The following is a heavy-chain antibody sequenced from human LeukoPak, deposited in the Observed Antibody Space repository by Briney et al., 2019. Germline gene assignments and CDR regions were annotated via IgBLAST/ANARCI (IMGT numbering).Heavy chain of an antibody. CDR3: AKAIRYHYYYGMDV. CDR2: ISWNSGSI. Sequence: TGGSLRLSCAASGFTFDDYAMHWVRQAPGKGLEWVSGISWNSGSIGYADSVKGRFTISRDNAKNSLYLQMNSLRAEDTALYYCAKAIRYHYYYGMDVWGQGTTVTVSS. J-gene: IGHJ6*02. V-gene: IGHV3-9*01. CDR1: GFTFDDYA. D-gene: IGHD4-17*01.